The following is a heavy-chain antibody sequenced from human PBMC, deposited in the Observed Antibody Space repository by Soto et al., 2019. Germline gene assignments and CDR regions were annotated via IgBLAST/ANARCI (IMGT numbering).Heavy chain of an antibody. CDR2: IIPIFGTA. V-gene: IGHV1-69*06. D-gene: IGHD3-10*01. CDR3: ARDRPYGSGSYFDY. Sequence: SVKVSCKASGGTFSSYAISWVRQAPGQGLEWMGGIIPIFGTANYAQKFQGRVTITADKSTSTAYMELSSLRSEDTAVYYCARDRPYGSGSYFDYWGQGTRVTVSS. CDR1: GGTFSSYA. J-gene: IGHJ4*02.